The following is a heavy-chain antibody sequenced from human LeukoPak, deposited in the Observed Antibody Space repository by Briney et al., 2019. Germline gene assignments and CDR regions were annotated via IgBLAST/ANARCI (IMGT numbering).Heavy chain of an antibody. CDR3: ARGSGSYLYYYYYYYGMDV. CDR1: GFTFSSYS. CDR2: ISSSSSYI. Sequence: GGSLRLSCAASGFTFSSYSMNWVRQAPGKGLEWVSSISSSSSYIYYADSVKGRFTISRDNAKNSLYLQMNSLRAEDTAVYYRARGSGSYLYYYYYYYGMDVWGQGTTVTVSS. D-gene: IGHD3-10*01. J-gene: IGHJ6*02. V-gene: IGHV3-21*01.